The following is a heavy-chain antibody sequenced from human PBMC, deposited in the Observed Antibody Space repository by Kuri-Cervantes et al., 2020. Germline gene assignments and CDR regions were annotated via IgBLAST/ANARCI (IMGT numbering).Heavy chain of an antibody. CDR3: ARGGGHYYYGMDV. D-gene: IGHD2-15*01. J-gene: IGHJ6*01. CDR2: IYYSGST. Sequence: SETLSLTCIVSGGSISSYYWSWIPQPPGKGLEWIGYIYYSGSTNYNPSLKSRVTISVDTSKNQFSLKLSSVTAADTAVYCCARGGGHYYYGMDVWGQGTTVTVSS. CDR1: GGSISSYY. V-gene: IGHV4-59*01.